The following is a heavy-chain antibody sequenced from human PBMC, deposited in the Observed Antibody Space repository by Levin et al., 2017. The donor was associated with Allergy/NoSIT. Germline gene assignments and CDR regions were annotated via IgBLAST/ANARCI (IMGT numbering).Heavy chain of an antibody. Sequence: LSLTCAASGFTFSSYAMSWVRQAPGKGLEWVSAISGSGGSTYYADSVKGRFTISRDNSKNTLYLQMNSLRAEDTAVYYCAKAIVGATRSWYFDLWGRGTLVTVSS. CDR1: GFTFSSYA. D-gene: IGHD1-26*01. J-gene: IGHJ2*01. V-gene: IGHV3-23*01. CDR3: AKAIVGATRSWYFDL. CDR2: ISGSGGST.